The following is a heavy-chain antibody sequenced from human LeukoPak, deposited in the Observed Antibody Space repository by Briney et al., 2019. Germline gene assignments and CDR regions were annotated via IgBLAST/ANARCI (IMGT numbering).Heavy chain of an antibody. J-gene: IGHJ4*02. V-gene: IGHV3-23*01. CDR1: GFTFSSYA. CDR3: ARGGGGNSDFLPPYTGASLGFDY. D-gene: IGHD4-23*01. CDR2: ISGSGGST. Sequence: GGSLRLSCAASGFTFSSYAMSWVRQAPGKGLEWVSAISGSGGSTYYADSVKGRFTISRDNSKNTLYLQMNSLRAEDTAVYYCARGGGGNSDFLPPYTGASLGFDYWGQGARVTVSS.